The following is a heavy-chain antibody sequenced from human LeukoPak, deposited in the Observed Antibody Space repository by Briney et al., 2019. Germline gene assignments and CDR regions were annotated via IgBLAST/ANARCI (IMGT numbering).Heavy chain of an antibody. CDR2: IHHSGST. CDR3: ASYGSGSYRFDP. CDR1: VGSISSGNYY. J-gene: IGHJ5*02. D-gene: IGHD3-10*01. Sequence: SETLSLTCTVPVGSISSGNYYWSWIRHHPGKGLKWIGYIHHSGSTYYNPSLKSRVIISVDRSKNQFSLKLNSVTAADTAVYYCASYGSGSYRFDPWGQGTLVTVSS. V-gene: IGHV4-31*03.